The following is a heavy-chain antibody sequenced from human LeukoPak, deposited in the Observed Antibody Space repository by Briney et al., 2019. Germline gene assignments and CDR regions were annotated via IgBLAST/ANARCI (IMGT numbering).Heavy chain of an antibody. Sequence: SETLSLTCTVSGGSISSYYWSWIRQPAGKGLEWIGRIYTSGSTNYNPSLKSRVTMSVDTSKNQFSLKLSSVTAADTAAYYCARTQRGIFGVVITEDDAFDIWGQGTMVTVSS. CDR3: ARTQRGIFGVVITEDDAFDI. D-gene: IGHD3-3*01. J-gene: IGHJ3*02. CDR2: IYTSGST. V-gene: IGHV4-4*07. CDR1: GGSISSYY.